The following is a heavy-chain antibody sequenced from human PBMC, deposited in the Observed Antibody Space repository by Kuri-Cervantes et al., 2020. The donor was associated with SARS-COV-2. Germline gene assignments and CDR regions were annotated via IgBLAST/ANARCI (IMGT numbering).Heavy chain of an antibody. CDR3: ARHLPFDY. Sequence: SETLSLTCTVSDYSISSGYFWGWIRQPPGKGLECIGNIFHRGSTYYNPSLKSRVTISVDTSKNQFSLKLSSVTAADTAVYYCARHLPFDYWGQGTLVTVSS. J-gene: IGHJ4*02. CDR2: IFHRGST. V-gene: IGHV4-38-2*02. CDR1: DYSISSGYF. D-gene: IGHD3-3*02.